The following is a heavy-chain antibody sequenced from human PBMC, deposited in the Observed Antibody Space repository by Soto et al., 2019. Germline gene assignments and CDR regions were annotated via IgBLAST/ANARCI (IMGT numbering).Heavy chain of an antibody. CDR2: ISGSGGST. V-gene: IGHV3-23*01. CDR3: TAHRSSITMRRGVIIGDYYYTGMDV. D-gene: IGHD3-10*01. J-gene: IGHJ6*02. Sequence: GGSLRLSCAASGFTFSSYAMSWVRQAPGKGLEWVSAISGSGGSTYYADSVKGRFIISRDDSKSIAHLQMNSLKTEDTAAYYCTAHRSSITMRRGVIIGDYYYTGMDVWGQGTTVTVSS. CDR1: GFTFSSYA.